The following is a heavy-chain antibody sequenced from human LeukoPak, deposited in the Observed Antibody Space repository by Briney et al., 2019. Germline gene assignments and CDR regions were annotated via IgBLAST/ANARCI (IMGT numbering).Heavy chain of an antibody. Sequence: ASVKVSCKASGYTFTSYGISWVRQAPGQGLEWMGWISAYNGNTNYAQKLQGRVTMTTDTSTSTAYMGLRSLRSDDTAVYYCARGTLYSGWSYYFDYWGQGSQVTVSS. CDR1: GYTFTSYG. CDR3: ARGTLYSGWSYYFDY. D-gene: IGHD6-19*01. J-gene: IGHJ4*02. V-gene: IGHV1-18*01. CDR2: ISAYNGNT.